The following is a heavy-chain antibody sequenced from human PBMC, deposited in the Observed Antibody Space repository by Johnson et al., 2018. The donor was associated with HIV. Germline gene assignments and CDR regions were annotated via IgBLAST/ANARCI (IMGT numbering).Heavy chain of an antibody. D-gene: IGHD3-22*01. CDR3: TTAKWLLGAFDI. Sequence: MQLVESGGGIVRQGGSLRLSCAASGFTFDDYGMTWVRQAPGKGLERVSYISHSGGTLFHADSVKGQFTISRNTSKNTLYLQMNSLGAEDTAVYYCTTAKWLLGAFDIWGQGTMVTVSS. CDR2: ISHSGGTL. CDR1: GFTFDDYG. V-gene: IGHV3-48*01. J-gene: IGHJ3*02.